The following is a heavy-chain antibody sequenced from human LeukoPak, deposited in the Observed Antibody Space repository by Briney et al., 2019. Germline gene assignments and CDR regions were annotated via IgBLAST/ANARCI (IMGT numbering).Heavy chain of an antibody. CDR2: IYYSGST. Sequence: SQTLSLTCTVSGDSFTSGDYYWSWLRQPPGKGLEWIGYIYYSGSTYYNPSLESRAIMSVDTSKNQFSLKLTSVTAADTAVYFCARATSYGVYYFDYWGQGTLVTVSS. D-gene: IGHD3-16*01. V-gene: IGHV4-30-4*01. CDR1: GDSFTSGDYY. J-gene: IGHJ4*02. CDR3: ARATSYGVYYFDY.